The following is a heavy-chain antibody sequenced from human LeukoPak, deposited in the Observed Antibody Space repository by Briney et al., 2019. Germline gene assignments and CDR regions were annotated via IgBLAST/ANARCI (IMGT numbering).Heavy chain of an antibody. V-gene: IGHV1-2*02. J-gene: IGHJ2*01. CDR2: INPNSGGT. CDR3: ARDITTVTTGWYFDL. D-gene: IGHD4-17*01. CDR1: GYTFTGYY. Sequence: ASVKGSCKASGYTFTGYYMHWVRQAPGQGLEWMGWINPNSGGTNYAQKFQGRVTMTRDTSISTAYMELSRLRSDDTAVYYCARDITTVTTGWYFDLWGRGTLVTVSS.